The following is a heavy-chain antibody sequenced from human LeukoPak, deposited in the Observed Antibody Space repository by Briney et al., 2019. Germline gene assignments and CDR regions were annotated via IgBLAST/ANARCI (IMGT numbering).Heavy chain of an antibody. J-gene: IGHJ6*02. CDR1: GFTFSDYY. CDR2: ISSSGSTI. V-gene: IGHV3-11*01. Sequence: GGSLRLSCAASGFTFSDYYMSWIRKAPGKGRGWVPYISSSGSTIYYADSVKGRFTISRDNAKNSLYLQINSLRAEDTAVYYCARARSSGSYYSYYYYGMDVWGQGTTVTVSS. D-gene: IGHD3-10*01. CDR3: ARARSSGSYYSYYYYGMDV.